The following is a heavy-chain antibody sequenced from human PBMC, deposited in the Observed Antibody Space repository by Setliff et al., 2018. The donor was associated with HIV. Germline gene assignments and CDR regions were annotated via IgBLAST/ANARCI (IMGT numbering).Heavy chain of an antibody. D-gene: IGHD6-13*01. Sequence: GASVKVSCKASGYTFTSYDINWVRQATGQGLEWMGWMNPNSGNTGYAQKLQGRVTMTRNTSISTAYMELSSLRSEDTAVYYCARGKAAAAVYWYFDLWGRGTLVTVSS. CDR3: ARGKAAAAVYWYFDL. CDR1: GYTFTSYD. V-gene: IGHV1-8*01. CDR2: MNPNSGNT. J-gene: IGHJ2*01.